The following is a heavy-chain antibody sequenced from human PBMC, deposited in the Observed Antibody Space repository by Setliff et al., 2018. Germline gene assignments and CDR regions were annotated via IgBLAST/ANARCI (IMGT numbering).Heavy chain of an antibody. CDR3: ARHGLHCTNGICPPPFDP. CDR2: IYYSGST. D-gene: IGHD2-8*01. CDR1: GGPINSDRYY. J-gene: IGHJ5*02. Sequence: SETLSLTCTVSGGPINSDRYYWGWIRQPPGKGLEWIGSIYYSGSTYYNPSLKSRVTISVDTSKNQFSLKMTSVTAADTAVYYCARHGLHCTNGICPPPFDPWGQGTLVTVS. V-gene: IGHV4-39*01.